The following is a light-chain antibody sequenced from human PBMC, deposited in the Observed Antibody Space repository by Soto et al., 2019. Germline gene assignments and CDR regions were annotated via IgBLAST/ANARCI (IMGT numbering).Light chain of an antibody. CDR2: AAS. V-gene: IGKV1D-8*02. J-gene: IGKJ1*01. CDR1: QGISSY. Sequence: ICITQSPSLLSASTGDRVTISCRMSQGISSYLAWYQQKPGKAPELLIYAASNLQSGVPSRFRGSRSGTEFTLTVSSLQPEDFATYYCLQDHDDSWTFGQGTKVDIK. CDR3: LQDHDDSWT.